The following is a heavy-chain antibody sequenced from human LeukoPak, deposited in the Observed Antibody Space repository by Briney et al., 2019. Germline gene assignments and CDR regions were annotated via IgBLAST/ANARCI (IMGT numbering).Heavy chain of an antibody. CDR1: GYTFTVYY. Sequence: ASVKVSFKASGYTFTVYYMHWVRQAPGQGLEWMGWINPNNGGTNYSQKFQGRGNITRDTNNSKAYMEVSRLTSDDTAVYYCARVGHRDEAHFDYWDQGTLVTVSS. CDR3: ARVGHRDEAHFDY. CDR2: INPNNGGT. J-gene: IGHJ4*02. D-gene: IGHD5-24*01. V-gene: IGHV1-2*02.